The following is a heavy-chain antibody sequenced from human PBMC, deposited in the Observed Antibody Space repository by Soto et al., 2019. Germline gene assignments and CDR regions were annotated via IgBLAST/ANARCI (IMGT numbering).Heavy chain of an antibody. J-gene: IGHJ5*01. CDR3: ARVRQGCSANNCYFDP. CDR1: GGSISSSSYY. CDR2: IYYSGST. D-gene: IGHD1-1*01. V-gene: IGHV4-39*07. Sequence: SQTLSLTCTVSGGSISSSSYYWGWIRQPPGKGLEWIGSIYYSGSTYYNPSLKSRVTISVDTSKNQLSLKLSSVTAADTAIYYCARVRQGCSANNCYFDPWGQGTQVTVSS.